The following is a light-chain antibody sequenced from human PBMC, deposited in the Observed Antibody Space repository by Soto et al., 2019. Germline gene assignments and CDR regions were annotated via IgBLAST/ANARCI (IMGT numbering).Light chain of an antibody. CDR2: GAS. J-gene: IGKJ1*01. Sequence: EIVLTQSPGTLSLSPGERATLSCRASQSVSSSYLAWYQQKPGQAPRLLIYGASSRATGIPDRFSGSGSGTDFTLTISRLESEDFAVYYRQQYGSSSLTFGQGTKVEIK. V-gene: IGKV3-20*01. CDR3: QQYGSSSLT. CDR1: QSVSSSY.